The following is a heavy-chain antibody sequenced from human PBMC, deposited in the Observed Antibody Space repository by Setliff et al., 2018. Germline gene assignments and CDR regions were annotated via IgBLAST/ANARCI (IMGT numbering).Heavy chain of an antibody. CDR3: VRAREAFNWNSYYFAS. CDR2: ISWDGVTT. CDR1: GFTFDDFA. V-gene: IGHV3-43D*04. D-gene: IGHD1-20*01. J-gene: IGHJ4*02. Sequence: SCAASGFTFDDFAMHWVRQPPGKGLEWVSLISWDGVTTFYADSVKGRFTISRDSSKNYLSLQMSRLTVEDTATYYCVRAREAFNWNSYYFASWGQGTLVTVSS.